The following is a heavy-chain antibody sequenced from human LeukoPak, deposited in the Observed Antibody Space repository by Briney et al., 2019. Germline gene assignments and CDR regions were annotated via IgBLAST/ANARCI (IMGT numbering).Heavy chain of an antibody. CDR1: GFTFSSYA. J-gene: IGHJ4*02. D-gene: IGHD3-10*01. CDR2: IGGSGGST. CDR3: AKQSGGSGTYYYY. Sequence: GGSLRLSCAASGFTFSSYAMTWVRQAPGKGLEWVSAIGGSGGSTYYADSVKGRFTISGDNSKNTLYLQMNSLRAEDTAVYYGAKQSGGSGTYYYYWGQGTLVTVSS. V-gene: IGHV3-23*01.